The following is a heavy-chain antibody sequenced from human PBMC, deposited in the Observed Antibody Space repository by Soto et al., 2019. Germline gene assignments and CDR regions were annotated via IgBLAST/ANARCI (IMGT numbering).Heavy chain of an antibody. CDR2: IKYSGTT. V-gene: IGHV4-39*07. D-gene: IGHD3-22*01. CDR1: GGSISSSRCH. Sequence: SETLSLTCTVSGGSISSSRCHWGWIRQPPGKGLEWIASIKYSGTTFYNPSLKSRVTISVDTSKNQFSLKLSSVTAADTAVYYCARDSVGGYYFNGPGHFDYWGQGTLVTVSS. J-gene: IGHJ4*02. CDR3: ARDSVGGYYFNGPGHFDY.